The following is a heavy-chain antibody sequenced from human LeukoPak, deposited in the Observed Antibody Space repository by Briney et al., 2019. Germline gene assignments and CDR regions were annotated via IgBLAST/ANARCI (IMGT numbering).Heavy chain of an antibody. J-gene: IGHJ4*02. CDR2: ISSSGSTI. CDR1: GFTFSSYE. V-gene: IGHV3-48*03. D-gene: IGHD3/OR15-3a*01. Sequence: GGSLRLSCAASGFTFSSYEVNCVRQAPGKGLEWVSCISSSGSTIYYADSVKGRFTISRDNAKNSLYLQRNSRRAEATVVFSGAKAGSDFPFDSWGREPWSPSPQ. CDR3: AKAGSDFPFDS.